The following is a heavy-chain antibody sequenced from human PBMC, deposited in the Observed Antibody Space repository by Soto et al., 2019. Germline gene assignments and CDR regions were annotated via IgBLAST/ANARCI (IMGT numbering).Heavy chain of an antibody. CDR2: ISGSGGST. CDR1: GFTFSSYA. V-gene: IGHV3-23*01. Sequence: GGSLRLSCAASGFTFSSYAMSWVRQAPGKGLEWVSAISGSGGSTYYADSVKGRFTISRDNSKNTLYLQMNSLRAEDTAVYYCAKEIESELELQPYYYYGMDVWGQGTTVTVSS. J-gene: IGHJ6*02. CDR3: AKEIESELELQPYYYYGMDV. D-gene: IGHD1-7*01.